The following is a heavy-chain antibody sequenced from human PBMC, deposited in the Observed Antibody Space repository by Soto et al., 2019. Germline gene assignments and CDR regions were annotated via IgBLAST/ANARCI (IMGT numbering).Heavy chain of an antibody. J-gene: IGHJ5*02. Sequence: PSETLSLTCAVSGYSISSGYYWGWIRQPPGKGLEWIGSIYHSGSTYYNPSLKSRVTISVDTSKNQFSLKLSSVTAADTAVYYCASSPTCSRTSYYTDGFDPWGQRTLVTVS. CDR2: IYHSGST. D-gene: IGHD2-2*02. V-gene: IGHV4-38-2*01. CDR3: ASSPTCSRTSYYTDGFDP. CDR1: GYSISSGYY.